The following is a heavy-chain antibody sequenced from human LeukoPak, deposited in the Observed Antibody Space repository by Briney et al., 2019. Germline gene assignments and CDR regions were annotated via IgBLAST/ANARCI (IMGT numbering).Heavy chain of an antibody. CDR3: ATSSSYYYYMDV. CDR1: GYTFTGYY. Sequence: ASVKVSCKASGYTFTGYYMHWVRQAPGQGLEWMGWINPNSGGTNYAQKFQGRVTMTRDTSISTAYMELSRLRSDDTAVYYCATSSSYYYYMDVWGKGTTVTVSS. CDR2: INPNSGGT. J-gene: IGHJ6*03. V-gene: IGHV1-2*02. D-gene: IGHD2-2*01.